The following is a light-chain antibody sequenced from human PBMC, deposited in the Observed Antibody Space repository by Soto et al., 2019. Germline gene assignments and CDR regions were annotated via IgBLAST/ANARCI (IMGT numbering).Light chain of an antibody. CDR3: QYYGNSPLT. Sequence: EIVLTQSPGTLSLSPGERATLSCRASQSVSSRYFAWYQQKPGQAPRLLIYDESTRAAGIPDRFSGGGSGTDFTLTITRLEPEDFAVYYCQYYGNSPLTFGQGTKVDIK. CDR2: DES. J-gene: IGKJ1*01. CDR1: QSVSSRY. V-gene: IGKV3-20*01.